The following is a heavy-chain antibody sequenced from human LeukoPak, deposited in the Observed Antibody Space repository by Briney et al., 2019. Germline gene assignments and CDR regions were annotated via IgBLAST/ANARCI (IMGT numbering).Heavy chain of an antibody. D-gene: IGHD3-22*01. CDR3: ARGPNSSGSYFDY. Sequence: PGGSLRLSCAASGFTFSNYGMHWVRQAPGKGLEWVAIISYDGSNTYYADSVKGRFTISRDNSKNTLYLQMNSLRAEDTAVYYCARGPNSSGSYFDYWGQGTLVTVSS. J-gene: IGHJ4*02. CDR1: GFTFSNYG. CDR2: ISYDGSNT. V-gene: IGHV3-30*03.